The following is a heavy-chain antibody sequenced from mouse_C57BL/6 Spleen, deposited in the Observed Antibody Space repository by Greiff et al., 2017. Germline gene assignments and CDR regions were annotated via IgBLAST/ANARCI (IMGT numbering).Heavy chain of an antibody. V-gene: IGHV1-54*01. CDR2: INPGSGGT. Sequence: QVQLQQSGAELVRPGTSVKVSCKASGYAFTNYLIEWVKQRPGQGLEWIGVINPGSGGTNYNEKFKGKATLTADKSSSTAYMQLSSLTSEDSAVYFCARSANWDPYYYAMDYWGQGTSVTVSS. D-gene: IGHD4-1*01. J-gene: IGHJ4*01. CDR1: GYAFTNYL. CDR3: ARSANWDPYYYAMDY.